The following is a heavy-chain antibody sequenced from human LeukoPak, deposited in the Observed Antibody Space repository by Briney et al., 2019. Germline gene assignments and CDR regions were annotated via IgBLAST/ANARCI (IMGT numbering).Heavy chain of an antibody. J-gene: IGHJ5*02. CDR1: GFTFSTYG. CDR2: ISASGGST. V-gene: IGHV3-23*01. CDR3: AKIGSRWFDP. Sequence: GGSLRLSCAASGFTFSTYGMSWVRQAPGKGLEWVSTISASGGSTYYADSVQGRFTISRDNSKNTLYLHMNSLRAEDTAVYYCAKIGSRWFDPWGQGTLVTVSS. D-gene: IGHD3-10*01.